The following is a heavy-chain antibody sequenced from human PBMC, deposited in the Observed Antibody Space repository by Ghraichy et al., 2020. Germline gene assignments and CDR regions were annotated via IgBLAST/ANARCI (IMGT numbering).Heavy chain of an antibody. CDR2: IWYDGSEK. J-gene: IGHJ4*02. Sequence: GGSLRLTCAASGFTFRNYGMHWVRQAPGKGLEWVAVIWYDGSEKYYADSVKGRFTISRDNSKNTLYLQMSSLSAEDTAVYYCAREGLIVADMPPQSFDYWGQGTLVAVSS. D-gene: IGHD5-12*01. CDR1: GFTFRNYG. CDR3: AREGLIVADMPPQSFDY. V-gene: IGHV3-33*01.